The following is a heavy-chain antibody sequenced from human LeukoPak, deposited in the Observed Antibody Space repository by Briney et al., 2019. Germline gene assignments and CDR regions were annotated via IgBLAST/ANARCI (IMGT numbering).Heavy chain of an antibody. J-gene: IGHJ4*02. V-gene: IGHV4-59*01. CDR3: ARGGLKMNYYDSSGYYYPFYFDY. Sequence: SETLSLTCTVSGGSMSSYYWSWIRQPPGKGLEWIGYVYYSGNTNYNPSLKSRVTISVDTSKNQFSLKLSSVTAADTAVYYCARGGLKMNYYDSSGYYYPFYFDYWGQGTLVTVSS. CDR2: VYYSGNT. CDR1: GGSMSSYY. D-gene: IGHD3-22*01.